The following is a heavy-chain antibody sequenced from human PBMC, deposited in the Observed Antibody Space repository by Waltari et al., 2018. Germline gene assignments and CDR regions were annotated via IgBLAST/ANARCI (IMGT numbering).Heavy chain of an antibody. Sequence: EVQLVESGGGLVQPGGSLRLSLAASGFPFSSYSMHWVRQAPGKGLECVSYISSSSSTIYYADSVKGRFTISRDNAKNSLYLQMNSLRAEDTAVYYCARDDYESDFDYWGQGTLVTVSS. J-gene: IGHJ4*02. CDR3: ARDDYESDFDY. CDR2: ISSSSSTI. CDR1: GFPFSSYS. D-gene: IGHD3-22*01. V-gene: IGHV3-48*01.